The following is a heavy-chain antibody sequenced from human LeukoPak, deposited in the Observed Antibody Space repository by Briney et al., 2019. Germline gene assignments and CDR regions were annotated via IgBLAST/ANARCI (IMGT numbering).Heavy chain of an antibody. D-gene: IGHD1-14*01. V-gene: IGHV1-69*05. J-gene: IGHJ5*02. CDR1: GGSFGDFA. CDR2: SVPMSDTK. CDR3: AATSIIFNWFDP. Sequence: SVKVSCKASGGSFGDFAIIWVRQAPGHGLEWMGRSVPMSDTKDYAQKFQGRVTFTTDESTTTAHMELSNLSPEGTAVYYCAATSIIFNWFDPWGQGTLVTVSS.